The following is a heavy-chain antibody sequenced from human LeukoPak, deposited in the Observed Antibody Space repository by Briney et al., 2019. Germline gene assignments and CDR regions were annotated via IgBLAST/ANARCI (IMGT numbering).Heavy chain of an antibody. Sequence: ASVKVSCKVSGYRLNELSIHWVRQGPGKGLEWMGGFDPEEGKTIYAQKLQGRVSMTEDTSTDTAFMEPRSLRSEDMAVYYCATNTYNGYAIDSWGKGPLTPVS. D-gene: IGHD5-12*01. CDR2: FDPEEGKT. J-gene: IGHJ4*02. CDR1: GYRLNELS. CDR3: ATNTYNGYAIDS. V-gene: IGHV1-24*01.